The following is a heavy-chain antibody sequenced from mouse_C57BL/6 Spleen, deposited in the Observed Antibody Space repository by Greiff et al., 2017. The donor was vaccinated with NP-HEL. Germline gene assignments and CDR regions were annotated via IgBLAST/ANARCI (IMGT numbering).Heavy chain of an antibody. CDR1: GFNIKDYY. CDR2: IDPEDGDT. D-gene: IGHD2-1*01. Sequence: EVQLQQSGAELVRPGASVKLSCTASGFNIKDYYMHWVKQRPEQGLEWIGRIDPEDGDTEYAPKFQGKATMTADTSSNTAYLQLSSLTSEDTAVYYCTTGEGIYYGNLAWFAYWGQGTLVTVSA. J-gene: IGHJ3*01. V-gene: IGHV14-1*01. CDR3: TTGEGIYYGNLAWFAY.